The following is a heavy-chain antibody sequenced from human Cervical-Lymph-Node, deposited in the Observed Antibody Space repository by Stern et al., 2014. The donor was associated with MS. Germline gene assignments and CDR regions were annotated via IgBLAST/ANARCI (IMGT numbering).Heavy chain of an antibody. J-gene: IGHJ6*02. CDR1: GYTFTGYY. Sequence: VQLVQSGAEVKKPGASVKVSCKASGYTFTGYYMHWVRQAPGQGLEWMGWVNPNSGGTIYAQKCQGLVTMTRDRSISTAYMELSRLRSDDTAVYYCARTDGYHYDSSGYYSFYGMDVWGQGTTVTVSS. D-gene: IGHD3-22*01. V-gene: IGHV1-2*04. CDR3: ARTDGYHYDSSGYYSFYGMDV. CDR2: VNPNSGGT.